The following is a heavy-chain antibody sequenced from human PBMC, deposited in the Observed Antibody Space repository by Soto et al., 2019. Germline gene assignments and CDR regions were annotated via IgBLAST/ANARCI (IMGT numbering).Heavy chain of an antibody. CDR3: ASDSRYNWILYWFDP. V-gene: IGHV3-11*01. D-gene: IGHD1-20*01. CDR2: ISSSGSTI. J-gene: IGHJ5*02. Sequence: LPRVSWGVSGFTCIDYDMSWIRQDPGKGLEWVSYISSSGSTIYYAESVKGRFTISRDNAKNSLYLQMNSLRAEDTAVYYCASDSRYNWILYWFDPWGQGILVT. CDR1: GFTCIDYD.